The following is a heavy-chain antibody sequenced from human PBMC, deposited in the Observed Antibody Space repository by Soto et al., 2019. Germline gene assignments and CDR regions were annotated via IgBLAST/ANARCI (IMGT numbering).Heavy chain of an antibody. Sequence: QLQLQESGPRLVKPSETLSLICSVSGGSIRSGSNYWAWIRQPPGKGLDWIGTVYYNGNTYYNASLKSRVTLSAETSKNQFSLKLSSVSAADTAVYYCVRQTIVRGVLSWFDPWGQGTLVTVSS. CDR3: VRQTIVRGVLSWFDP. V-gene: IGHV4-39*01. D-gene: IGHD3-10*01. CDR2: VYYNGNT. CDR1: GGSIRSGSNY. J-gene: IGHJ5*02.